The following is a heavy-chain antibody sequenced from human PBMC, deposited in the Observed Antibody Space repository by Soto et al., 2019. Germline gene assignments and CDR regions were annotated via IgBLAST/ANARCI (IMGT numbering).Heavy chain of an antibody. CDR1: GFTFSSYG. CDR3: ATDLTIGSSCYSFDY. CDR2: ISYDGSNK. J-gene: IGHJ4*02. V-gene: IGHV3-30*03. D-gene: IGHD3-22*01. Sequence: GGSLRLSCAASGFTFSSYGMHWVRQAPGKGLEWVAVISYDGSNKYYADSVKGRFTISRDNSKNTPYLQMNSLRAEDTAVYYCATDLTIGSSCYSFDYWGQGTLVTVSS.